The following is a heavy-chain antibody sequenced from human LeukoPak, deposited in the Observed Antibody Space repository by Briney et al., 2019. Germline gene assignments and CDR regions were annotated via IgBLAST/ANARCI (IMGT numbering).Heavy chain of an antibody. CDR1: GGTFSSYA. CDR3: ARHRANYYDSSGYFSPFDY. V-gene: IGHV1-69*05. J-gene: IGHJ4*02. D-gene: IGHD3-22*01. CDR2: IIPIFGTA. Sequence: SVKVSCKASGGTFSSYAISWVRQAPGQGLEWMGRIIPIFGTANYAQKFQGRVTITTDESTSTAYMELSSLRSEDTAVYCCARHRANYYDSSGYFSPFDYWGQGTLVTVSS.